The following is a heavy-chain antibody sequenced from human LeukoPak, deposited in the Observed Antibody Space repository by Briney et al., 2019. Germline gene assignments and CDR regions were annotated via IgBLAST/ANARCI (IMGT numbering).Heavy chain of an antibody. J-gene: IGHJ4*02. D-gene: IGHD3-22*01. CDR1: GFRFSSYE. CDR3: ARISYDSSGYYDY. CDR2: ITSSGTTI. Sequence: QPGGSLRLSCASSGFRFSSYEMNWVRQAPGKGLEWVSYITSSGTTIHYADSVKGRFTISRDNAKNTLYLQMNSLRAEDTAVYYCARISYDSSGYYDYWGQGTLVTVSS. V-gene: IGHV3-48*03.